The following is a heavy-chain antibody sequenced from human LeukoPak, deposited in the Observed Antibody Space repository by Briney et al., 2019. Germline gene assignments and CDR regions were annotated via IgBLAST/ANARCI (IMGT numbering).Heavy chain of an antibody. CDR3: ARDPTARPYGSGSFDF. CDR2: IKQDGSEK. Sequence: GGSLRLSCAASGFTFSTYWMSWVRQAPGKGPEWVANIKQDGSEKYYVDSVKGRFTISRDNAKNSLFLQMKSLRADDTAVYYCARDPTARPYGSGSFDFWGQGTLITVSS. J-gene: IGHJ4*02. CDR1: GFTFSTYW. D-gene: IGHD3-10*01. V-gene: IGHV3-7*01.